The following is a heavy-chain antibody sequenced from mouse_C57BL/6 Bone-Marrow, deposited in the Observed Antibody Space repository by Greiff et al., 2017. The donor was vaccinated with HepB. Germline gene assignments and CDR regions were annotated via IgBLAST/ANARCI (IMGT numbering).Heavy chain of an antibody. V-gene: IGHV5-16*01. D-gene: IGHD2-2*01. CDR3: AREDGYDGGYAMDY. J-gene: IGHJ4*01. CDR2: INYDGSST. CDR1: GFTFSDYY. Sequence: EVHLVESEGGLVQPGSSMKLSCTASGFTFSDYYMAWVRQVPEKGLEWVANINYDGSSTYYLDSLKSRFSISRDNAKNILYLQMSSLKSEDTATYYCAREDGYDGGYAMDYWGQGTSVTVSS.